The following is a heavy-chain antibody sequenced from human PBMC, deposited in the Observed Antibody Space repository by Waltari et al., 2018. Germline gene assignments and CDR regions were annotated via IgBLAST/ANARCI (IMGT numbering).Heavy chain of an antibody. CDR2: IRHPGST. CDR1: GASFSAYY. Sequence: QVQLQQWGAGLLGPSETLSPTCAVYGASFSAYYWGWVRQPPGKGMEWIGQIRHPGSTNYNPSLKSRVTISIDTPRSQFSLRLSSVTAADTALYFCTRGGNYDFWSHRPFVDPWGQGTLVTVSS. CDR3: TRGGNYDFWSHRPFVDP. V-gene: IGHV4-34*01. D-gene: IGHD3-3*01. J-gene: IGHJ5*02.